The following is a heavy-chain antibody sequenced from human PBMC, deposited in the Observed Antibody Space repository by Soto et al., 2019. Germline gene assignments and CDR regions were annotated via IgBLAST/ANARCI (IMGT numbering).Heavy chain of an antibody. CDR1: GVSISSYY. CDR3: ARDRVEIVAKEGYYYGMDV. CDR2: IYYSGST. Sequence: PSETLSLTCTVSGVSISSYYWSWIRQPPGKGLEWIGYIYYSGSTNYNPSLKSRVAISLDTSKSQFSLKLTSVTAADTAVYYCARDRVEIVAKEGYYYGMDVWGQGTTVTVSS. J-gene: IGHJ6*02. D-gene: IGHD5-12*01. V-gene: IGHV4-59*01.